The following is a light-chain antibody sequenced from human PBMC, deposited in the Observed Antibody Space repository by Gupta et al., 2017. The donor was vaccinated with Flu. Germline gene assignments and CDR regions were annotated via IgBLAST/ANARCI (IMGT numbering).Light chain of an antibody. CDR2: WAS. Sequence: DIVMTQSPDSLAVSLGERATINCKSSQSVLNTSNNKNYVAWYQQKPGQSPRLLIYWASTRESGVPDRVTGSGSGTEFTLTISSLRAEDVAVYYCQQYYGSPLTFGGGTKVQIK. V-gene: IGKV4-1*01. J-gene: IGKJ4*01. CDR3: QQYYGSPLT. CDR1: QSVLNTSNNKNY.